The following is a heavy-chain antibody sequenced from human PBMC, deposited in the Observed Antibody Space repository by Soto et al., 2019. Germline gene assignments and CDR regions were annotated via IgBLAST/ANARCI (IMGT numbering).Heavy chain of an antibody. Sequence: WIRQPPGKAMEWIGYIYDYGSSYYNPSFESRIAFSVDTSKNQLSLDVTSVTAADTAVYYCARVRTSLDLYYYYMDVWGQGTTVTVSS. CDR3: ARVRTSLDLYYYYMDV. J-gene: IGHJ6*03. D-gene: IGHD2-2*01. CDR2: IYDYGSS. V-gene: IGHV4-59*08.